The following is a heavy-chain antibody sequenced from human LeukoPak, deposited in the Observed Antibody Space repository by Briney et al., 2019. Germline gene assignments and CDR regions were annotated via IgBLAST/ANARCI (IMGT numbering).Heavy chain of an antibody. Sequence: SETLSLTCAVYGGSFSGYFWSWIRQPPGKGLEWIGEINHSGSTNYNPSLKSRVTISVDTSKNQFSLKLSSVTAADTAVYHCARRRGDGSGIYYIKYYYDYYMDVWGKGTTVTVSS. D-gene: IGHD3-10*01. V-gene: IGHV4-34*01. J-gene: IGHJ6*03. CDR1: GGSFSGYF. CDR3: ARRRGDGSGIYYIKYYYDYYMDV. CDR2: INHSGST.